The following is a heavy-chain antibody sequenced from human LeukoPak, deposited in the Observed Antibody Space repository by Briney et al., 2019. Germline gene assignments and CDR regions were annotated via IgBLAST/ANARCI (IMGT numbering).Heavy chain of an antibody. J-gene: IGHJ4*02. CDR2: IYYSGST. CDR1: GGSISSYY. CDR3: ASAPTYYYDSSGYYYVVY. V-gene: IGHV4-59*06. Sequence: PSETLSLTCTVSGGSISSYYWSWIRQPPGKGLEWIGYIYYSGSTYYNPSLKSRVTISVDTSKNQFSLKLSSVTAADTAVYYCASAPTYYYDSSGYYYVVYWGQGTLVTVSS. D-gene: IGHD3-22*01.